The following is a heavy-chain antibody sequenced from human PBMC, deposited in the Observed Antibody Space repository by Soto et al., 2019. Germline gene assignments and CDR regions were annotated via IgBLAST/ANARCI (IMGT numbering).Heavy chain of an antibody. Sequence: GGSLRLSCAASGFTFSSYGMHWVRQAPGKGLEWVAVISYDGSNKYYADSVKGRFTISRDNSKNTLYLQMNSLRAEDTAVYYCAKDGNYYDSSGYSAADYFDYWGQGTLVTVS. V-gene: IGHV3-30*18. J-gene: IGHJ4*02. CDR1: GFTFSSYG. D-gene: IGHD3-22*01. CDR2: ISYDGSNK. CDR3: AKDGNYYDSSGYSAADYFDY.